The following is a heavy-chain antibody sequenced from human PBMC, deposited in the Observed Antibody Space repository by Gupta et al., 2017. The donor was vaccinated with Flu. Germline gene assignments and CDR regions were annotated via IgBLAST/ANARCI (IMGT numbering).Heavy chain of an antibody. CDR2: ISGSGGST. CDR1: GFTFSNYA. Sequence: EVQLLESGGGLVQPGGSLRLSCTASGFTFSNYAMGWVRQAPGRGLEWVSTISGSGGSTYYADSVKGRFTISRDDSKNTLYLQMNSLRAEDTAIYYCAKVHNSYFYYMDVWGKGTTVTVSS. V-gene: IGHV3-23*01. J-gene: IGHJ6*03. CDR3: AKVHNSYFYYMDV. D-gene: IGHD3-10*01.